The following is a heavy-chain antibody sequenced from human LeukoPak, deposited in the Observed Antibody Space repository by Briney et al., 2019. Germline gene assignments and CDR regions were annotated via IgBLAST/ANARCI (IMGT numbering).Heavy chain of an antibody. CDR2: ISYDGSTK. D-gene: IGHD6-6*01. V-gene: IGHV3-30*04. CDR3: ARGGASRPDY. Sequence: GGSLRLSCAASGFTFSSYAIHWVRQAPGKGLEWVALISYDGSTKYSTDSVRGRFTISRDNSKNTLYLQMNSLRPEDTAVYYCARGGASRPDYWGRGTLVSVSS. J-gene: IGHJ4*02. CDR1: GFTFSSYA.